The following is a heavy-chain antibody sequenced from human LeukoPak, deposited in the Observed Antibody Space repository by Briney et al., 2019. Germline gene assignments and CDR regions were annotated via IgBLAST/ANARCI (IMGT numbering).Heavy chain of an antibody. CDR3: ASLAVAGTGIPFDY. CDR1: GGSISSYY. D-gene: IGHD6-19*01. J-gene: IGHJ4*02. Sequence: SETLSLTCTVSGGSISSYYWSWIRQPPGKGQEWIGYIYYSGSTNYNPSLKSRVTISVDTSKNQFSLKLSSVTAADTAVYYCASLAVAGTGIPFDYWGQGTLVTVSS. CDR2: IYYSGST. V-gene: IGHV4-59*01.